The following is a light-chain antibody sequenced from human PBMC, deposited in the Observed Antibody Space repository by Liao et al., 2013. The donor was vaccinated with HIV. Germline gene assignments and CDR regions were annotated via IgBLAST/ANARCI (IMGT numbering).Light chain of an antibody. CDR2: QDT. Sequence: SYVVTQPPSVSVSPGQTATITCSGDKLGEKYASWYQQKPGQSPVLVIYQDTKRPSGIPERFSGSQSGNTATLTISGTQAMDEADYYCQTWDSRTEDYVFGPGTKVTVL. CDR3: QTWDSRTEDYV. CDR1: KLGEKY. J-gene: IGLJ1*01. V-gene: IGLV3-1*01.